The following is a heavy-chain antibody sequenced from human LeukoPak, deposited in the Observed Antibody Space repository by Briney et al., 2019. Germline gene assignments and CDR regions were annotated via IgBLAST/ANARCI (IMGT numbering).Heavy chain of an antibody. D-gene: IGHD6-19*01. V-gene: IGHV3-30*02. CDR1: GFTFSSYG. CDR2: IRYDGSNK. J-gene: IGHJ4*02. CDR3: AKDMYSSGWYEVPPLTPFDY. Sequence: GGSLRLSCAASGFTFSSYGMHWVRQAPGKGLEWVAFIRYDGSNKYYAESVKGRFTISRDNSKNTLYLQMNSLRAEDTAVYYCAKDMYSSGWYEVPPLTPFDYWGQGTLVTVSS.